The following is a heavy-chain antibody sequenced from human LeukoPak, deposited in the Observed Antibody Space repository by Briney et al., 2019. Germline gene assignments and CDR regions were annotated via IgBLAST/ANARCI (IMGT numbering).Heavy chain of an antibody. CDR3: ARDPPTTDYYDSSGYSDFDY. D-gene: IGHD3-22*01. V-gene: IGHV3-21*01. Sequence: PGGSMRLSCAASGFTFSSYSMNWVRQAPGKGLEWVASISSSSSYIYYADSVKGRFTISRDNAKTSLYLQMNSLRAEDTAVYYCARDPPTTDYYDSSGYSDFDYWGQGTLVTVSS. J-gene: IGHJ4*02. CDR2: ISSSSSYI. CDR1: GFTFSSYS.